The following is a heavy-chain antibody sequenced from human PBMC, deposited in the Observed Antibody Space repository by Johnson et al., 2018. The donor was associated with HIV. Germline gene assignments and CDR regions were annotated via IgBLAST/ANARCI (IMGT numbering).Heavy chain of an antibody. D-gene: IGHD3-3*01. CDR3: ARESRYNFWSGYDAFDI. CDR1: GFTFISYW. Sequence: VQLVESGGSLVKPGGSMRLSCAASGFTFISYWMHWVRQAPGKGLVWVSRINSDGTITSYEDSVKGRFPISRDNAKNTLYLQMNSLRAEDTAVYYCARESRYNFWSGYDAFDIWGQGTMVTVSS. CDR2: INSDGTIT. J-gene: IGHJ3*02. V-gene: IGHV3-74*01.